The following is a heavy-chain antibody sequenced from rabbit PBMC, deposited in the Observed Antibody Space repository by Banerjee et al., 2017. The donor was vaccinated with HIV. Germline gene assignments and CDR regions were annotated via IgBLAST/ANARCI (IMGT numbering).Heavy chain of an antibody. CDR1: GFSFSSSYV. V-gene: IGHV1S40*01. CDR3: ARRYSGTITYYFNL. Sequence: QSLEESGGDLVKPGASLTLTCTASGFSFSSSYVMCWVRQAPGKGLEWIACINTGSSDITAYASWAKGRFTISKTSSTTVTLQMTSLTAADTATYFCARRYSGTITYYFNLWDPGTLVTVS. CDR2: INTGSSDIT. J-gene: IGHJ4*01. D-gene: IGHD7-1*01.